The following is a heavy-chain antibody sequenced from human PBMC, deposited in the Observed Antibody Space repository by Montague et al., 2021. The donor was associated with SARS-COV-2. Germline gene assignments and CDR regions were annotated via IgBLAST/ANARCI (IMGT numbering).Heavy chain of an antibody. J-gene: IGHJ3*02. D-gene: IGHD3-22*01. CDR2: IYYSGST. CDR3: ARDGWAHYYDSSGYEGNFDI. Sequence: SETLSLTCTVSGGSISSSSYYWGWIRQPPGKGLEWIGSIYYSGSTYYNPSLKSRVTISVDTSKNQFSLKLSSVTAADTAVYYCARDGWAHYYDSSGYEGNFDIWGQGTMVTVSS. V-gene: IGHV4-39*02. CDR1: GGSISSSSYY.